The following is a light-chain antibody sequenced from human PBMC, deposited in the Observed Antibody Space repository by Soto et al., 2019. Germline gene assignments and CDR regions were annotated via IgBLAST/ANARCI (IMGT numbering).Light chain of an antibody. J-gene: IGKJ2*01. CDR2: AAS. Sequence: EIVMTQSPATLSVSPGERATLSCRASQSVGSDLAWYQQKPGQAPRLLSYAASTRATGIPARFSGSGSGTEFTLTISSLQSEDFALYYCQHYNDWVKTFGQGTKLEIK. CDR3: QHYNDWVKT. CDR1: QSVGSD. V-gene: IGKV3-15*01.